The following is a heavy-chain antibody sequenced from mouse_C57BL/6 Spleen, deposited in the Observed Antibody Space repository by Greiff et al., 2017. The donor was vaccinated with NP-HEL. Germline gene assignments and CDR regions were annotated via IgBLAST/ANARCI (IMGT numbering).Heavy chain of an antibody. Sequence: EVKLMESGGGLVKPGGSLKLSCAASGFTFSDYGMHWVRQAPEKGLEWVAYISSGSSTIYYADTVKGRFTISRDNAKNTLFLQMTSLRSEDTAMYYCARGDYYGSSFDYWGQGTTLTGSS. CDR2: ISSGSSTI. J-gene: IGHJ2*01. CDR3: ARGDYYGSSFDY. V-gene: IGHV5-17*01. D-gene: IGHD1-1*01. CDR1: GFTFSDYG.